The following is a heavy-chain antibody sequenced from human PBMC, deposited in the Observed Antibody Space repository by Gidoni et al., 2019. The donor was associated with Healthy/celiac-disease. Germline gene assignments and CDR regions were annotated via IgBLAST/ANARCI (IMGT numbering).Heavy chain of an antibody. J-gene: IGHJ4*02. D-gene: IGHD5-12*01. Sequence: QITLKESGPTLVKPTQTLTLTCTFSGFSLSTSGVGVGWIRQPPGTALEWLALIYWDDDKRYSPALKSRLTITKDTSKNQVVLTMTNMDPVDTATYYCAHSGYSGYDLPFDYWGQGTLVTVSS. CDR1: GFSLSTSGVG. V-gene: IGHV2-5*02. CDR3: AHSGYSGYDLPFDY. CDR2: IYWDDDK.